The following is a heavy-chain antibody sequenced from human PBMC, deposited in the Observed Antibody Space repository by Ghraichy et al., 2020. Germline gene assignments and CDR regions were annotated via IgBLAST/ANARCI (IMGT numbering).Heavy chain of an antibody. V-gene: IGHV4-34*01. Sequence: SETLSLTCAVYGGSFSGYYWSWIRQPPGKGLEWIGEINHSGSTNYNPSLKSRVTISVDTSKNQFSLKLSSVTAADTAVYYCARKGRIAVAGKKGWFDPWGQGTLVTVSS. CDR1: GGSFSGYY. CDR3: ARKGRIAVAGKKGWFDP. D-gene: IGHD6-19*01. J-gene: IGHJ5*02. CDR2: INHSGST.